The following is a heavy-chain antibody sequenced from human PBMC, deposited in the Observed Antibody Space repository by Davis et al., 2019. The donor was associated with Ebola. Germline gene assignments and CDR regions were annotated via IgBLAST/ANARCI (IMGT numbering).Heavy chain of an antibody. D-gene: IGHD3-16*01. J-gene: IGHJ4*02. CDR2: IYYSGST. CDR3: ARDLPWAHYFDY. Sequence: PGGSLRLSCTVSGGSIRTYYWSWIRQPPGKGLEWIGYIYYSGSTNYNPSLKSRVTISVDTSKNLFSLKLSSVTAADTAVYYCARDLPWAHYFDYWGQGTLVTVSS. CDR1: GGSIRTYY. V-gene: IGHV4-59*01.